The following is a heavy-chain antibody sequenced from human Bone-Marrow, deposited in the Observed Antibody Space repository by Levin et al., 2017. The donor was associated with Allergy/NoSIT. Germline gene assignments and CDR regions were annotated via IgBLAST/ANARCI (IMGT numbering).Heavy chain of an antibody. CDR2: ISSDESNK. CDR3: AKQIGYHQNYFDY. V-gene: IGHV3-30*18. D-gene: IGHD2-2*01. CDR1: GFTFSSYA. Sequence: GGSLRLSCAASGFTFSSYAMNWVRQAPGKGLEWVAVISSDESNKYYAGSVKGRFAISRDNSKNTLYLEMSSLRAEDTAVYYCAKQIGYHQNYFDYWAREPWSPSPQ. J-gene: IGHJ4*02.